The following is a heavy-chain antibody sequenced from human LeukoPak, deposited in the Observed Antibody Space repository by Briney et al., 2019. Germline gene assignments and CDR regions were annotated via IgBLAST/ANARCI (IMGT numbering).Heavy chain of an antibody. D-gene: IGHD3-22*01. V-gene: IGHV3-53*01. J-gene: IGHJ4*02. CDR2: IFRDDTT. CDR3: ARAAYDSGSYIVNHDY. Sequence: GGSLRLSCAASGFTVSSSYMSWVRQAPGKGLEWVSVIFRDDTTYYADSVKGRFTISRDNSKNTLYLQMGSLRGEDTAVYYCARAAYDSGSYIVNHDYWGQGTLVTVSS. CDR1: GFTVSSSY.